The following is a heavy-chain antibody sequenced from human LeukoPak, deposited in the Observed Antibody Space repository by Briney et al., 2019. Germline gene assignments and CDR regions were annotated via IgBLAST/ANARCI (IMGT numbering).Heavy chain of an antibody. D-gene: IGHD1-26*01. CDR2: INPNSGGT. V-gene: IGHV1-2*02. CDR3: AREGVGARTAFDY. CDR1: GYTFTGYY. J-gene: IGHJ4*02. Sequence: ASVKVSCKASGYTFTGYYMHWVRQAPGQGLEWMGWINPNSGGTNYAQKFQGRVTMTRDTSISTAYMELSRLRSDDTAVYYCAREGVGARTAFDYWGQGTLVTVSS.